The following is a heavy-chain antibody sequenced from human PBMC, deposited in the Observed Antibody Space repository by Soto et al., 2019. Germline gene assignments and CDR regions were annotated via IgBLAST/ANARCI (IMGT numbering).Heavy chain of an antibody. Sequence: GGSLRLSCAASGFTFSSYGMHWVRQASGKGLEWVAVIWYDGSNKYYADSVKGRFTISRDNSKNTLYLQMNSLRAEDTAVYYCARAGSGSYHSYFDFWGQGTLVTVSS. J-gene: IGHJ4*02. CDR1: GFTFSSYG. CDR3: ARAGSGSYHSYFDF. CDR2: IWYDGSNK. V-gene: IGHV3-33*01. D-gene: IGHD1-26*01.